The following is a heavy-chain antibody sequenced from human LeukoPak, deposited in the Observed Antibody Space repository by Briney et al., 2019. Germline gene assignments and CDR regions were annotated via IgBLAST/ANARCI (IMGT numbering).Heavy chain of an antibody. CDR2: IYYSGST. Sequence: SETLSLTCTVSGGSISSYYWSWIRQPPGKGLEWIGYIYYSGSTNYNPSLKSRVTISVDTSKNQFSLKLSSVTAADTAVYYCARDQGADYFGSGSYYLGFWGQGTLVTVSS. D-gene: IGHD3-10*01. CDR1: GGSISSYY. J-gene: IGHJ4*02. V-gene: IGHV4-59*01. CDR3: ARDQGADYFGSGSYYLGF.